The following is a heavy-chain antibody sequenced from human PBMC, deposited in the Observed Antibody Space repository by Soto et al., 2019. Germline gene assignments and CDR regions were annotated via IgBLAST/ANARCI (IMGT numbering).Heavy chain of an antibody. CDR3: VKXFVSSIRGFSYYYGWDV. V-gene: IGHV3-64D*06. Sequence: GGSLRLSCSASGFTFSSFAMHWVRQAPDKGLHYVSAISNHGGSTYYADSVKGRFTMSRDNSKSTLFLQMSSLSPEDTGVYYCVKXFVSSIRGFSYYYGWDVWGQGTTVTVSS. D-gene: IGHD3-3*01. J-gene: IGHJ6*02. CDR2: ISNHGGST. CDR1: GFTFSSFA.